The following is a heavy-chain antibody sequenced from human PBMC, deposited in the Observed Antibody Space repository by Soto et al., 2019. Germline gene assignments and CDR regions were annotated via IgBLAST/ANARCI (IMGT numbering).Heavy chain of an antibody. D-gene: IGHD6-25*01. Sequence: GRSLTLSCAASGFSFSNLWINWDRQAPGKGLEWVGRIRSKTDGGTTDYAAPVRGRFTFSRDDSQNTVYLHMNSLKTEDTALYYCTSSISAASTDHWGQAPLVTLS. CDR2: IRSKTDGGTT. J-gene: IGHJ4*02. CDR3: TSSISAASTDH. V-gene: IGHV3-15*07. CDR1: GFSFSNLW.